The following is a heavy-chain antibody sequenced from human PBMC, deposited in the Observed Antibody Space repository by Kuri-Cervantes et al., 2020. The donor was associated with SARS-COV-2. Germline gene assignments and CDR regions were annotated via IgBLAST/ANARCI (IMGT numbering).Heavy chain of an antibody. D-gene: IGHD3-3*01. J-gene: IGHJ4*02. V-gene: IGHV4-39*01. Sequence: GSLRLSCTVSGDSISNTNYYWGWIRQPPGKGLEWIGSASYSGSAYYNPSLKSRVTIFVDTSKNQLSLWLTSVAAADTAVYYCARYFWSGAYYFDYWGQETLVTVSS. CDR3: ARYFWSGAYYFDY. CDR1: GDSISNTNYY. CDR2: ASYSGSA.